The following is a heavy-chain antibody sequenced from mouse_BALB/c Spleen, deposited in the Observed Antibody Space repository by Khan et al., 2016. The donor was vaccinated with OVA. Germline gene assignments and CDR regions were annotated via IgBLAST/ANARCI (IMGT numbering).Heavy chain of an antibody. Sequence: EVQLVESGGDLVKPGGSLKLSCAASGFTFSSYAMSWVRQTPEKRLEWVASINSGGSFYYSDSVRGRFTISRDNARNILYLQMSSLNSEDTAMYYCARGHFYGSSCDYWYFDVWGAGTTVTVSS. CDR1: GFTFSSYA. CDR3: ARGHFYGSSCDYWYFDV. V-gene: IGHV5-6-5*01. CDR2: INSGGSF. J-gene: IGHJ1*01. D-gene: IGHD1-1*01.